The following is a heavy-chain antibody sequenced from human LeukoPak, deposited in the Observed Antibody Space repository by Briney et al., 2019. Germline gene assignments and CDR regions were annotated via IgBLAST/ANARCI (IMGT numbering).Heavy chain of an antibody. Sequence: SQTLSLTCTVSGRSISSGSYYWTWIRQHPGKGLEWIGSIYYRGSTYYNPSLKSRVSTSVDTSKNQFSLQLRSVTAADTAVYYCARGFYDSSGHWQFDYWGQGALVTVSS. CDR2: IYYRGST. J-gene: IGHJ4*02. D-gene: IGHD3-22*01. CDR3: ARGFYDSSGHWQFDY. CDR1: GRSISSGSYY. V-gene: IGHV4-31*03.